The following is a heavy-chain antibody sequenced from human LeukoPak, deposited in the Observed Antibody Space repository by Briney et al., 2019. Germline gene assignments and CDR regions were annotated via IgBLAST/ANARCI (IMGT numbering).Heavy chain of an antibody. CDR2: VYYTGST. V-gene: IGHV4-59*01. CDR3: ARGDRDPSRPDY. J-gene: IGHJ4*02. CDR1: GGSTSTYY. D-gene: IGHD1-26*01. Sequence: PSETLSLTCTVSGGSTSTYYWSWIRQTPGKGLEWIGYVYYTGSTNSNPSLKSRVTISVDTSKNQVSLKLTSVTAADTAVYYCARGDRDPSRPDYWGQGTLVTVSS.